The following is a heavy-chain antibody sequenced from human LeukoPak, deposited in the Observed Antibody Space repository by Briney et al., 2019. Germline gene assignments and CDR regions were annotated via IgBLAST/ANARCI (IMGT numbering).Heavy chain of an antibody. Sequence: PSETLSLTCTVSGGSISNNYWSWVRQTPGKGLEWLGYISHSGSTTYNPSLKSRVRISVDTPNSQSSLKLSSVTAADTAVYYCARRPMVSLIPHDAFDIWGQGTMVTVSS. CDR3: ARRPMVSLIPHDAFDI. D-gene: IGHD2-21*02. CDR2: ISHSGST. J-gene: IGHJ3*02. CDR1: GGSISNNY. V-gene: IGHV4-59*12.